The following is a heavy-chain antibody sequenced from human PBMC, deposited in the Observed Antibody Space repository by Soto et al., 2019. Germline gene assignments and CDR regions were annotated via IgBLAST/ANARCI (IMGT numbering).Heavy chain of an antibody. Sequence: SETLSLTCTVSGGSISSGGYYWSWIRQHPGKGLEWIGYIYYSGSTYYNPSLKSRVTISVDTSKNQFSLKLSSVTAADTAVYYCARESIGPRIKEQQLGWFDPWGQGTLVTVSS. V-gene: IGHV4-31*03. CDR3: ARESIGPRIKEQQLGWFDP. J-gene: IGHJ5*02. CDR2: IYYSGST. CDR1: GGSISSGGYY. D-gene: IGHD6-13*01.